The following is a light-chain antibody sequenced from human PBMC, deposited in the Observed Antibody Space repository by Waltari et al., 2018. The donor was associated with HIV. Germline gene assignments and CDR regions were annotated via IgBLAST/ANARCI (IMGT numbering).Light chain of an antibody. CDR2: GGS. CDR1: QSVSSSS. Sequence: EIVLTQSPGTMSLSPGQRATLSCRASQSVSSSSLAWDQQESGQAPRLSSYGGSTSATCIPDRFSGSGSGTDFNLTISRLEPEDFAVYYCQQYVNSPLTFGGGTKVEIK. CDR3: QQYVNSPLT. J-gene: IGKJ4*01. V-gene: IGKV3-20*01.